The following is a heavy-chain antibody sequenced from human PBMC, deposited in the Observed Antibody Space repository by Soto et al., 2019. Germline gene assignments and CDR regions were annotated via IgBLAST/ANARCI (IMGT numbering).Heavy chain of an antibody. CDR1: GFTFSSYG. CDR2: VSYDEITK. Sequence: GGSLRLSCAASGFTFSSYGVNWVRQAPGKGLEWVAVVSYDEITKYYADSVKVRFTISRDNSKNTVYLQMNSLRAEDTAVYYCARAYSSFSGFDYWGQGTLVTVSS. D-gene: IGHD6-19*01. V-gene: IGHV3-30*03. CDR3: ARAYSSFSGFDY. J-gene: IGHJ4*02.